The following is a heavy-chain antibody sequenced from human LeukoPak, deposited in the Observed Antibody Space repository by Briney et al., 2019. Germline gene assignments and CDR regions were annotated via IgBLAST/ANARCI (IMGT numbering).Heavy chain of an antibody. D-gene: IGHD5-18*01. Sequence: PSETLSLTCTVSGGSISGYYWSWIRQPPGKGLEWIGYIYYSGYANYNPSLKSRVTLSVDTSTNQLFLKLSSVTAADTAVYYCARGWDTGYSYYGMDVWGPGTTVTVSS. CDR3: ARGWDTGYSYYGMDV. J-gene: IGHJ6*02. CDR2: IYYSGYA. V-gene: IGHV4-59*01. CDR1: GGSISGYY.